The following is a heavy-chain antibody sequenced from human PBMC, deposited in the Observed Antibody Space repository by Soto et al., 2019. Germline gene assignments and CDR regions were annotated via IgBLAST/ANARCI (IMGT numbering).Heavy chain of an antibody. CDR1: VFTFSDYY. CDR2: ISSSGSTI. D-gene: IGHD6-13*01. J-gene: IGHJ4*02. Sequence: GGSLRLSCSASVFTFSDYYMSWIRQAPGKGLEWVSYISSSGSTIYYADSVKGRFTISRDNAKNSLYLQMNSLRAEDTAVYYCASSLAAAGPFDYWGQGPLVTASS. CDR3: ASSLAAAGPFDY. V-gene: IGHV3-11*01.